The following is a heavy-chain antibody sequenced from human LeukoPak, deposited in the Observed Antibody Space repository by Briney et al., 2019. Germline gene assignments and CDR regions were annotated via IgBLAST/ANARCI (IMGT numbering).Heavy chain of an antibody. CDR2: IYYSGRT. V-gene: IGHV4-39*07. J-gene: IGHJ5*02. CDR1: GGSISSSSYY. CDR3: AKNLGGDPTWFDP. Sequence: PSETLSLTCTVSGGSISSSSYYWGWIRQPPGKGLEWIGSIYYSGRTFYNPSLKSRVTISKDTSKNQFSLKLSSVTAADTALYYCAKNLGGDPTWFDPWGQGTLVTVSS. D-gene: IGHD2-21*02.